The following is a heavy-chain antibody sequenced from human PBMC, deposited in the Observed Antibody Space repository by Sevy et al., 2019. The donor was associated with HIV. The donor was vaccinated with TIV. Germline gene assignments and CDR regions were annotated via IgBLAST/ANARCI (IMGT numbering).Heavy chain of an antibody. J-gene: IGHJ5*02. CDR2: IKDDDSEK. CDR3: VREGVLPDLIMIGWFDP. V-gene: IGHV3-7*01. D-gene: IGHD2-2*01. Sequence: GGSLRLSCAASGFSFSDNWMSWVRQAPGKGLEWVANIKDDDSEKYYVDSVKGRFTISRDNAKKSLYLQMNSLRVEDTAVYYCVREGVLPDLIMIGWFDPWGQGTLVTVSS. CDR1: GFSFSDNW.